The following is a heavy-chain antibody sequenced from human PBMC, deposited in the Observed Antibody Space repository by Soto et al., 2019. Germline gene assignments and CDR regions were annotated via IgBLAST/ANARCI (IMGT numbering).Heavy chain of an antibody. CDR1: GGSISSSNW. J-gene: IGHJ5*02. CDR2: IDHSGST. Sequence: QVQLQESGPGLVKPSWTLSLTCAVSGGSISSSNWGSWVRQPPGKGLEWIGEIDHSGSTNYNPSLKSRVTMSVDRSKTQFSLKLSCVTAAVTAVYYCARGGSGWFDPWGQGILVTVSS. D-gene: IGHD3-16*01. V-gene: IGHV4-4*02. CDR3: ARGGSGWFDP.